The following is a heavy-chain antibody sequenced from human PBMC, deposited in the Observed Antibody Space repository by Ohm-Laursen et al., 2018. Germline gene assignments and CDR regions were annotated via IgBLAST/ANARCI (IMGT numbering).Heavy chain of an antibody. CDR2: IYYSGST. J-gene: IGHJ1*01. D-gene: IGHD6-6*01. CDR1: GDSIIIYY. CDR3: ARVEGSPLHFQH. V-gene: IGHV4-59*01. Sequence: SETLSLTCTVSGDSIIIYYWSWLRLRPGMGLEWFGSIYYSGSTNYNSSLKSRVTFSVDTSKNQFSLRLSSVTAADTAVYRCARVEGSPLHFQHWGQGTLVTVSS.